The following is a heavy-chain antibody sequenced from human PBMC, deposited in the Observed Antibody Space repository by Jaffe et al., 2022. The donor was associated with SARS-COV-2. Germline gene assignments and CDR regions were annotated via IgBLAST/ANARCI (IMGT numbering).Heavy chain of an antibody. J-gene: IGHJ6*02. V-gene: IGHV4-34*01. CDR2: IHHNGGT. D-gene: IGHD2-2*01. CDR1: GGSFSGY. CDR3: GSHCSGTNCYYGMGV. Sequence: QVQLQQWGAGLLKPSETLSLTCAVYGGSFSGYWSWIRQPPGKGLEWIGQIHHNGGTNYNPSLKSRLSISVDTSKNQFSLKLSSVTAADTAVYYCGSHCSGTNCYYGMGVWGQGTTVTVSS.